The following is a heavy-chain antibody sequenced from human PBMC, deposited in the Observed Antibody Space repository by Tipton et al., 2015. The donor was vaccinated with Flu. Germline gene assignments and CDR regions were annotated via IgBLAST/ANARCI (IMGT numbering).Heavy chain of an antibody. V-gene: IGHV4-38-2*01. CDR2: IFHSGST. CDR3: ARHTGDSVRGVIDY. CDR1: GYSISSGYY. J-gene: IGHJ4*02. Sequence: LRLSCAVSGYSISSGYYWGWVRQPPGKGLEWIGTIFHSGSTYYNSSLKSRLTMSVDTSKNQFSLKLGSVTAADTAVYYCARHTGDSVRGVIDYWGQGTLVTVSS. D-gene: IGHD3-10*02.